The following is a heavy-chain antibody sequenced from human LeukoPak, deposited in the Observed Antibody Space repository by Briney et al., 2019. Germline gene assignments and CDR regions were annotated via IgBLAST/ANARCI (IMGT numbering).Heavy chain of an antibody. Sequence: GGSLRLSCAASGFTVSSNYMSWVRQAPGKGLEWVSVIYSGGSTYYADSVKGRFTISRDNSKNTLYLQMNSLRAEDTAVYYCAKGSSVTTSLDYWGQGTLVTVSS. J-gene: IGHJ4*02. CDR2: IYSGGST. CDR1: GFTVSSNY. CDR3: AKGSSVTTSLDY. V-gene: IGHV3-66*01. D-gene: IGHD4-11*01.